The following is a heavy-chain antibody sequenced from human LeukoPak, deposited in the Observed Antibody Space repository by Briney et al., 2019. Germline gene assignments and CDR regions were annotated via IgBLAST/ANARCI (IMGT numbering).Heavy chain of an antibody. CDR1: GGSISSYY. V-gene: IGHV4-4*07. J-gene: IGHJ6*03. CDR2: IYTSGST. D-gene: IGHD3-10*01. Sequence: SETLSLTCTVSGGSISSYYWSWIRQPAGKGLEWIGRIYTSGSTNYNPSLKSRVTMPVDTSKNQFSLKLSSVTAADTAVYHCARAVGSGSFQTYYYMDVWGKGTTVTISS. CDR3: ARAVGSGSFQTYYYMDV.